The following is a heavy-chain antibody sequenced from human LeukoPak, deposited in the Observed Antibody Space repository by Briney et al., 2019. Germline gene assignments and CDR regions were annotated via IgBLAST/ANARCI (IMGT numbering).Heavy chain of an antibody. D-gene: IGHD4-23*01. CDR1: GGSISGYY. CDR2: IYTSGST. V-gene: IGHV4-4*07. CDR3: ARANGGHSDRAFDL. J-gene: IGHJ3*01. Sequence: PSETLSLTCTVSGGSISGYYWIWIRQPAGKGLEWIGRIYTSGSTNYNPSLKSRVTMSVDTSKNQFSLNLSSVTAADTAVYYCARANGGHSDRAFDLWGQGTLVTVSS.